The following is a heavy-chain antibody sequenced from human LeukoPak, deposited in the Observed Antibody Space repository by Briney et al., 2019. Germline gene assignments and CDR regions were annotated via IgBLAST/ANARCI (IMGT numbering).Heavy chain of an antibody. Sequence: SETLSLTCTVSGGSISSSSYYWGWIRQPPGKGLEWIGSIYYSGSTYYNPSLKSRVTMSVDTSKNQFSLKLSSVTAADTAVYYCARDTYYYDSSGPKYDYWGQGTLVTVSS. CDR1: GGSISSSSYY. CDR2: IYYSGST. D-gene: IGHD3-22*01. V-gene: IGHV4-39*07. J-gene: IGHJ4*02. CDR3: ARDTYYYDSSGPKYDY.